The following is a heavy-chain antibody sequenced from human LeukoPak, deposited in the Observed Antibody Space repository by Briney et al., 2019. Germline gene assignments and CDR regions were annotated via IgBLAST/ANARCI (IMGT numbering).Heavy chain of an antibody. D-gene: IGHD6-6*01. V-gene: IGHV3-53*01. J-gene: IGHJ6*03. CDR1: GFTVSSNY. CDR3: ASIAARHNYYYYMDV. Sequence: GGSLRLTCAASGFTVSSNYMSWVRQAPGKGLEWVSVIYSGGSTYYADSVKGRFTISRDNSKNTLYLQMNSLRAEDTAVYYCASIAARHNYYYYMDVWGKGTTVTVSS. CDR2: IYSGGST.